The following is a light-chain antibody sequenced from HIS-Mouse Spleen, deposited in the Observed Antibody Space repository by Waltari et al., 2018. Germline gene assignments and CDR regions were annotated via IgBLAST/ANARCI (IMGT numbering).Light chain of an antibody. V-gene: IGLV1-40*01. CDR2: GNT. CDR1: SSNIGAGYE. J-gene: IGLJ3*02. Sequence: QSVLTQPPSVSGAPGQRVTISCTGSSSNIGAGYEVHLYQQLPGKAPKLLIYGNTNRPSGVPDRFSGSKSGTSASLAITGLQAEDEADYYCQSYDSSLSGWVFGGGTKLTVL. CDR3: QSYDSSLSGWV.